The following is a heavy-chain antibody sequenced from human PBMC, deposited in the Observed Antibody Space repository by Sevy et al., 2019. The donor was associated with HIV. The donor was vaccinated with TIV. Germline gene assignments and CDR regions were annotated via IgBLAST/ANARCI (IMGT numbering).Heavy chain of an antibody. J-gene: IGHJ4*02. CDR3: ATAKDYYDSSGSPFDD. V-gene: IGHV1-24*01. CDR2: FDPEDGET. Sequence: ASVKVSCKVSGSTFTRLAIHWVQQAPGKGPEWMGSFDPEDGETIYSQKFQGRVTMTEDTSTDTGYMELSSLRSEDTAVYYCATAKDYYDSSGSPFDDWGQGTLVTVSS. CDR1: GSTFTRLA. D-gene: IGHD3-22*01.